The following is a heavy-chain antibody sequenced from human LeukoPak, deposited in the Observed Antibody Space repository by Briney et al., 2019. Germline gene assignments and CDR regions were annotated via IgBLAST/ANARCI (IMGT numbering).Heavy chain of an antibody. Sequence: SVKVSCKASGGTFSSYAISWVRQAPGQGLEWVGGIIPIFGTPNYAQTFQGRVTITADESTRTAYMELSSLRLDDTAIYYCARGNHDGEYVVSGYYFYMAVWGKGTTVTVSS. CDR3: ARGNHDGEYVVSGYYFYMAV. CDR1: GGTFSSYA. V-gene: IGHV1-69*13. J-gene: IGHJ6*03. D-gene: IGHD4-17*01. CDR2: IIPIFGTP.